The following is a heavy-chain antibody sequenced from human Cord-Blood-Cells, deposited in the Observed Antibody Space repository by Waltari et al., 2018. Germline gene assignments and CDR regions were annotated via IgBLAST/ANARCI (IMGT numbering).Heavy chain of an antibody. Sequence: QVQLQQWGAGLLKPSETLSLTCAVYGGSFSGYYWSWIRQPPGKGLEWIGEINHSGSTNYVTSLKSRVTISVDTSKNQFSLKLSSVTAADTAVYYCARAFGPNYYYYMDVWGKGTTVTVSS. J-gene: IGHJ6*03. CDR2: INHSGST. CDR1: GGSFSGYY. CDR3: ARAFGPNYYYYMDV. V-gene: IGHV4-34*01. D-gene: IGHD3-3*01.